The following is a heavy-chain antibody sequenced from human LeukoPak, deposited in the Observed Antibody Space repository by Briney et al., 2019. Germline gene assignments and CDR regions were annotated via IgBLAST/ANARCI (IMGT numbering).Heavy chain of an antibody. CDR1: GFTFSSYG. Sequence: GGSLRLSCAASGFTFSSYGMHWVRQAPGKGLEWVAVIWYDGSNKYYADSVKGRFTISRDNSKNTRYLQMNSLRAEDTAVYYCARVVVPAAIGSLDVWGKGTTVTVSS. V-gene: IGHV3-33*01. CDR3: ARVVVPAAIGSLDV. D-gene: IGHD2-2*01. CDR2: IWYDGSNK. J-gene: IGHJ6*04.